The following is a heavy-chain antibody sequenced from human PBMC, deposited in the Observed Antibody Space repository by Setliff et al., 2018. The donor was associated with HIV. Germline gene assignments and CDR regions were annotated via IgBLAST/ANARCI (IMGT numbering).Heavy chain of an antibody. Sequence: PGGSLRLSCAASGFTFSNFAMRWVRQAPGKGLEWVSVIFSGDSTTHYADSVMGRFTISRDNSENMLYMQMNSLRAEDTAIYYCAKKGYCSSGTCHRDWYYYLDVWGKGTTVTVSS. CDR1: GFTFSNFA. V-gene: IGHV3-23*03. J-gene: IGHJ6*03. CDR2: IFSGDSTT. CDR3: AKKGYCSSGTCHRDWYYYLDV. D-gene: IGHD2-2*01.